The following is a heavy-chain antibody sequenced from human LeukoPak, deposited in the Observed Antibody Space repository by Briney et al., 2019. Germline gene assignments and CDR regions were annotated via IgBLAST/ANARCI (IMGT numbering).Heavy chain of an antibody. CDR3: TRHGGRDYYDSSEDAFDI. CDR1: GFTFSGSA. CDR2: IRSKTHTYAT. D-gene: IGHD3-22*01. V-gene: IGHV3-73*01. Sequence: GGSLRLSCAASGFTFSGSAMHWVRQASGKGLEWVGRIRSKTHTYATAYAESVKGRFTISRDDSKNTAYLQMNSLKTEDTAVYYCTRHGGRDYYDSSEDAFDIWGQGTMVTVSS. J-gene: IGHJ3*02.